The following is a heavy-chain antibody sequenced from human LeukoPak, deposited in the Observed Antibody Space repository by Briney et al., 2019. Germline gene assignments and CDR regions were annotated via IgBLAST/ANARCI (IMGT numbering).Heavy chain of an antibody. CDR3: ARAPSSGYYFFDY. D-gene: IGHD6-19*01. V-gene: IGHV4-59*01. J-gene: IGHJ4*02. Sequence: SETLSLTCTVSGGSISSYYWTWIRQPPGKGLEWIGYIHYSGNTNYNPSLESRVTISVDTSKNQFPLRLTSVTAADTAVYYCARAPSSGYYFFDYWGQGTLVSVSS. CDR1: GGSISSYY. CDR2: IHYSGNT.